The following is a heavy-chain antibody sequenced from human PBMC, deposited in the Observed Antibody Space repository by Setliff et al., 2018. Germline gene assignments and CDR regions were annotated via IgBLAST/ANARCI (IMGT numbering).Heavy chain of an antibody. V-gene: IGHV3-48*01. J-gene: IGHJ4*02. Sequence: GESLKISCAASGFTFSSYGMTWVRQAPGKGLEWIAHITSGGSSVSYVDSVKGRFAISTDSAKNSLYLQMNSLRSEDTAVYYCARALGGNYFDYWGPGILVTVSS. CDR2: ITSGGSSV. CDR3: ARALGGNYFDY. D-gene: IGHD2-15*01. CDR1: GFTFSSYG.